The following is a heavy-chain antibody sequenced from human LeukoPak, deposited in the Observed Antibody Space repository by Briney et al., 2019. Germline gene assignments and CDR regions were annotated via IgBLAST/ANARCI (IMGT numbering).Heavy chain of an antibody. CDR2: IYYSGST. D-gene: IGHD3-16*01. CDR3: ATFDTEEAFDI. Sequence: SQTLSLTCTVSGGPISSGGYYLSWIRQNPGKGLEWIGYIYYSGSTYYNPSLKSRVTISVDTSKNQFSLKLSSVTAADTAVYYCATFDTEEAFDIWGQGTMVTVSS. V-gene: IGHV4-31*03. J-gene: IGHJ3*02. CDR1: GGPISSGGYY.